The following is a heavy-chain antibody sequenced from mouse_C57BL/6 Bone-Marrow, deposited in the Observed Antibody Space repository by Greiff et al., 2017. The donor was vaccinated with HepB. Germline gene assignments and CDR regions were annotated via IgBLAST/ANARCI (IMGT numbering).Heavy chain of an antibody. CDR1: GYTFTDYY. CDR2: IYPGSGNT. D-gene: IGHD3-2*02. CDR3: ARSGTAQATFAY. J-gene: IGHJ3*01. V-gene: IGHV1-76*01. Sequence: VQLQESGAELVRPGASVKLSCKASGYTFTDYYINWVKQRPGQGLEWIARIYPGSGNTYYNEKFKGKATLTAEKSSSTAYMQLISLTSEDSAVYFCARSGTAQATFAYWGQGTLVTVSA.